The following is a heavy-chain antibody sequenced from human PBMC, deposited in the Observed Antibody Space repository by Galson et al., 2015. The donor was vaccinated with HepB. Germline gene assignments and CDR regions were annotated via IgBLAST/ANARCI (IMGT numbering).Heavy chain of an antibody. V-gene: IGHV4-4*02. CDR3: ARDWIRDGASYYFDY. J-gene: IGHJ4*02. CDR2: IYHSGAA. Sequence: LSLTCAVSGASIRTLDWWSWVRQSPGKRLEWIGQIYHSGAANYNPSFKSRVTMSVDTSKNQFSLKLSSVTAADTAIYYCARDWIRDGASYYFDYWGQGTLVTVSS. CDR1: GASIRTLDW. D-gene: IGHD5-24*01.